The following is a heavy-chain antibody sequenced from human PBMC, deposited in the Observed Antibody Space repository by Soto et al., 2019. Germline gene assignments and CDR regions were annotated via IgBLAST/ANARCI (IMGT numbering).Heavy chain of an antibody. CDR1: GFTFSNAW. J-gene: IGHJ6*03. CDR2: IKSKTDGGTT. Sequence: GESLKISCAASGFTFSNAWMSWVRQAPGKGLEWVGRIKSKTDGGTTDYAAPVKGRFTISRDDSKNTLYLQMNSLKTEDTAVYYCTTDPSAIAVAYYYYMDVWGKGTTVTVSS. V-gene: IGHV3-15*01. D-gene: IGHD6-19*01. CDR3: TTDPSAIAVAYYYYMDV.